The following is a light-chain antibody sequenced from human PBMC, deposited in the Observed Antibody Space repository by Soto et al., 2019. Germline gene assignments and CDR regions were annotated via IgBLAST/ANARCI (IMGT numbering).Light chain of an antibody. CDR3: QVWDSSSDHYV. V-gene: IGLV3-21*02. Sequence: SYELTQPPSVSVAPGQTARITCGGNNIGRKSVHWYQQKPGQAPVLVVYDDTDRPSGIPERFSGSNSGNTAALTISRVEAVDEVDYYCQVWDSSSDHYVFGTRTKVTV. CDR2: DDT. CDR1: NIGRKS. J-gene: IGLJ1*01.